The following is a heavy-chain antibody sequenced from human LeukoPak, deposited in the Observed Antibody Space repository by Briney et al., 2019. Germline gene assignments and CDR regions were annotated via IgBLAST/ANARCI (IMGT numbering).Heavy chain of an antibody. J-gene: IGHJ4*02. Sequence: PGGSLRLSCAASGFTFSSYAMSWVRRAPGKGLEWVSAISGSGGSTYYADSVKGRFTISRDNSKNTLYLQMNSLRAEDTAVYYCAKPDDYSNYFDYWDQGTLVTVSS. CDR3: AKPDDYSNYFDY. CDR2: ISGSGGST. V-gene: IGHV3-23*01. D-gene: IGHD4-11*01. CDR1: GFTFSSYA.